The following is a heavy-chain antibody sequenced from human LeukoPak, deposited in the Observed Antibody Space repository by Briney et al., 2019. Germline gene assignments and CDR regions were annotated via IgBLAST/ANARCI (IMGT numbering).Heavy chain of an antibody. V-gene: IGHV1-2*02. D-gene: IGHD1-26*01. Sequence: ASVKVSCKASGYTFTGYYMHWVRQAPGQGLEWMGWINPNSGGTNYAQKFQGRVTMTRDTSISTAYMELSRLRSDDTAVYYCARDNSYSGSCFSFDYWGQGTLVTVSS. J-gene: IGHJ4*02. CDR2: INPNSGGT. CDR3: ARDNSYSGSCFSFDY. CDR1: GYTFTGYY.